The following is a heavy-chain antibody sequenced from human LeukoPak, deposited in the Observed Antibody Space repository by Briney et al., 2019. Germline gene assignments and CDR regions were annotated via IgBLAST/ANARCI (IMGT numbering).Heavy chain of an antibody. D-gene: IGHD2-8*01. J-gene: IGHJ4*02. CDR1: GFTDSSNY. Sequence: GGSLRLSCAASGFTDSSNYMSWVRQAPGKGLEWVSVIYSGGSTYYADSVKGRFTISRDNSKNTLYLQMNSLRAEDTAVYYCARADVFRFDYWGQGTLVTVSS. CDR3: ARADVFRFDY. V-gene: IGHV3-66*02. CDR2: IYSGGST.